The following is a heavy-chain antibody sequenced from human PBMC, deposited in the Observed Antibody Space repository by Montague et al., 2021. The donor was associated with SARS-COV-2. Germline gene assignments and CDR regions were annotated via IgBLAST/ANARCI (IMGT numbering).Heavy chain of an antibody. J-gene: IGHJ3*01. CDR3: ARLKRYFDSSGSPSAFDF. CDR2: IYYTGNT. D-gene: IGHD3-22*01. V-gene: IGHV4-39*02. Sequence: SETLSLTCTVSGGSITNNIDYWAWIRQPPGKGLDWIRSIYYTGNTYYNPSLKSRVTISVVTSKNHFTLKLSSVTAADTALYYCARLKRYFDSSGSPSAFDFWGQGTKVTVSS. CDR1: GGSITNNIDY.